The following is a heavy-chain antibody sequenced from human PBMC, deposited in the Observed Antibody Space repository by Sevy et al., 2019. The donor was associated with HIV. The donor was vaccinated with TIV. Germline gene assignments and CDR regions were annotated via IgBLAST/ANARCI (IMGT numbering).Heavy chain of an antibody. D-gene: IGHD4-17*01. CDR2: ISYDGTNK. J-gene: IGHJ5*02. CDR3: ARDQHDYAGNVRTGWFEP. CDR1: GFTFSSYA. Sequence: GGSLRLSCAASGFTFSSYAMHWVRQAPGKGLEWVAVISYDGTNKYYADSVKGRFTISRDNSKKILYVQMNSLRGEDTAVYYCARDQHDYAGNVRTGWFEPWGQGTLVTVSS. V-gene: IGHV3-30-3*01.